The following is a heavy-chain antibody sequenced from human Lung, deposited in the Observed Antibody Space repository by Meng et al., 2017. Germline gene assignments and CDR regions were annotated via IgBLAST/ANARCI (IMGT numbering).Heavy chain of an antibody. V-gene: IGHV3-15*01. J-gene: IGHJ4*02. CDR2: IKSNSDGGTT. CDR3: ATGAAAADH. Sequence: GQVGEAGGGLVKPGGYLRLSWVASGFSFTDAWMSWVRQAPGKGLEWVGRIKSNSDGGTTDYAAPVKGRFTISRDDSKNTLYLQMNSLITEDTAVYFCATGAAAADHWGQGTLVTAPQ. D-gene: IGHD6-13*01. CDR1: GFSFTDAW.